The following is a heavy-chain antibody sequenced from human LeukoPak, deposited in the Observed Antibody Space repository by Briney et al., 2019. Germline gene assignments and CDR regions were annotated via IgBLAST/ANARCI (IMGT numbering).Heavy chain of an antibody. CDR3: ARAWGVKSYYNVRDAFDI. J-gene: IGHJ3*02. CDR2: IYCSGST. Sequence: SETLSLTCTVSGGSISSYYWSWVRQPPGKGLEWIGYIYCSGSTNYNPSLKSRVTISVDTSKNQFSLKLSSVTAADTAVYYCARAWGVKSYYNVRDAFDIWGQGTMVTVSS. V-gene: IGHV4-59*01. CDR1: GGSISSYY. D-gene: IGHD3-10*01.